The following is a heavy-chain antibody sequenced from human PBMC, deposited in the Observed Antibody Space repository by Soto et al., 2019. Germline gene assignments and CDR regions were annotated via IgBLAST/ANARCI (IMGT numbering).Heavy chain of an antibody. J-gene: IGHJ4*02. V-gene: IGHV3-21*01. D-gene: IGHD1-26*01. CDR2: VSSSSRHI. CDR3: ARDPDAEYSWSYHTPRSLDS. Sequence: GGSLRLSCIGSGFTFSSYAMNWVRQAPGKGLEWVSSVSSSSRHIYYADSVKGRFTISRDNAKNSLYLQMNGLRAEDTALYYCARDPDAEYSWSYHTPRSLDSWGQGTQVTVSS. CDR1: GFTFSSYA.